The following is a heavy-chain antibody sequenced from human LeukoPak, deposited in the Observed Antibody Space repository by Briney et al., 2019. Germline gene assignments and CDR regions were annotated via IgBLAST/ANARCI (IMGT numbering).Heavy chain of an antibody. Sequence: SETLSLTCTVSGGSISSSPYYWGWIRQPPGKGLEWIGNIYYSGSTYYNPSLKTRVTISVDTSKNQFSLKLTSVTAADTAVYYCARHASVDGNWPRPLDHWGQGSLVTVSS. CDR1: GGSISSSPYY. CDR2: IYYSGST. D-gene: IGHD6-19*01. V-gene: IGHV4-39*01. J-gene: IGHJ4*02. CDR3: ARHASVDGNWPRPLDH.